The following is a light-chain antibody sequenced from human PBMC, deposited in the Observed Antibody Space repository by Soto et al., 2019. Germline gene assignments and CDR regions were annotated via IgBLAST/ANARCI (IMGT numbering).Light chain of an antibody. CDR1: SSDIGTYNL. J-gene: IGLJ2*01. CDR2: EGN. Sequence: QSALTQPASVSGSPGQSITISCTGSSSDIGTYNLVSWYHQHPGKAPKLMIFEGNKRPSGVSNRFSGSKSGNTASLTISGLQAEDEADYYCCSYAGASTPVLFGGGTKLTVL. CDR3: CSYAGASTPVL. V-gene: IGLV2-23*01.